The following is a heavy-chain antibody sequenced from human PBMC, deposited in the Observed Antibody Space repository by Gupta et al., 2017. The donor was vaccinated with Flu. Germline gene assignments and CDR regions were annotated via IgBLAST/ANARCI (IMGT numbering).Heavy chain of an antibody. D-gene: IGHD5-12*01. Sequence: GRIYTSGITNYSSSLKSRVTISFDTSKNEFSLNLSSVTAADTAVYYCAREVATIAPDYFFDSWGQGTLVTVSS. J-gene: IGHJ4*02. V-gene: IGHV4-61*02. CDR2: IYTSGIT. CDR3: AREVATIAPDYFFDS.